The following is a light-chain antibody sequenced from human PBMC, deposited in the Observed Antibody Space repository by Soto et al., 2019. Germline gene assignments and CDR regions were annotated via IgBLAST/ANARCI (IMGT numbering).Light chain of an antibody. V-gene: IGKV1-5*01. CDR1: QSISSW. CDR2: DAS. Sequence: DIQMTQSPSTLSASVGDRVTITCRASQSISSWLAWYQQKPGKAPKLLIYDASSLESGVPSRFSGSGSGTEFTLTISSPPPDDFATYYCQQYNSYQYTFGQGTKLEIK. J-gene: IGKJ2*01. CDR3: QQYNSYQYT.